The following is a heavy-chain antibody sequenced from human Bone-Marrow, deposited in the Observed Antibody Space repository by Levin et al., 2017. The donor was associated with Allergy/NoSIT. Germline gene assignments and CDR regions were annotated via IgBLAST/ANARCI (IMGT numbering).Heavy chain of an antibody. V-gene: IGHV1-46*01. CDR2: IDPSDGST. Sequence: GESLKISCKASGYTFTNYYMHWVRQAPGQGLEWMGNIDPSDGSTRNAQNFQGRVTMTRDTSTRTVYMELSSLRSDDTAVYYCARDRTTVTTNYFDYWGQGTLVTVSS. D-gene: IGHD4-17*01. J-gene: IGHJ4*02. CDR1: GYTFTNYY. CDR3: ARDRTTVTTNYFDY.